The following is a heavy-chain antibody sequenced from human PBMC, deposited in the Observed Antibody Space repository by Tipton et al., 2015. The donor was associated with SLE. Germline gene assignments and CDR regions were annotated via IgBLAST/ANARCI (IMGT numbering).Heavy chain of an antibody. Sequence: TLSLTCAVYGRSFIGSYWTWIRQPPGKGLEWIGDIDHSGVTHYNPSLKSRVTISVDRSKNQFSLKLSSVTAADTAVYYCAREGRDGYNPLGMDVWGQGTTVTVSS. J-gene: IGHJ6*02. CDR3: AREGRDGYNPLGMDV. CDR2: IDHSGVT. D-gene: IGHD5-24*01. CDR1: GRSFIGSY. V-gene: IGHV4-34*01.